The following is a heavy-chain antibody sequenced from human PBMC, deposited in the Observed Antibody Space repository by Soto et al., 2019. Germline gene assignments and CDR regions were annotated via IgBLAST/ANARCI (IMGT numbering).Heavy chain of an antibody. V-gene: IGHV4-59*01. CDR3: ARDSDPYCSSTSCYTGYYYGMDV. J-gene: IGHJ6*02. D-gene: IGHD2-2*02. CDR1: GGSISGYY. Sequence: PSETLSLTCTVSGGSISGYYWSWIRQPPGRGLEWIGYIYYSGSTNYNPSLKSRVTISVDTSKNQFSLKLSSVTAADTAVYYCARDSDPYCSSTSCYTGYYYGMDVWGQGTTVTVSS. CDR2: IYYSGST.